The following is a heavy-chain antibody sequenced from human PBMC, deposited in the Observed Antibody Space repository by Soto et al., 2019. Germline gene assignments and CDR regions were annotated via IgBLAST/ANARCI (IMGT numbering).Heavy chain of an antibody. J-gene: IGHJ6*02. CDR3: ARSQGSSTSLEIYYYYYYGVDV. CDR1: GGTFGSYA. V-gene: IGHV1-69*01. CDR2: IIPITGTA. D-gene: IGHD2-2*01. Sequence: QVQLVQSGAEVKKPGSSVKVSCKASGGTFGSYAISWVRQAPGQGPEWMGGIIPITGTANYAQKFQGRVTITADESTSTAAKQLSSLRSEDTAVYYCARSQGSSTSLEIYYYYYYGVDVWGQGTTVTVSS.